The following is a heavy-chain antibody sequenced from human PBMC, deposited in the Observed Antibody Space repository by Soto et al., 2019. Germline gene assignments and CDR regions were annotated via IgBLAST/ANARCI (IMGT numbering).Heavy chain of an antibody. D-gene: IGHD2-15*01. CDR1: VSGITVDF. V-gene: IGHV1-2*02. J-gene: IGHJ4*01. CDR3: ARDLAKGGGSAVFAY. CDR2: INPNSGGT. Sequence: NGARKAFVSGITVDFRHWGLKKQEQGLEWMGWINPNSGGTKYPQKFQGRVTMTRDTSITTVYMSLTGLKSDDTAVYYCARDLAKGGGSAVFAYWRHRTLVTVSS.